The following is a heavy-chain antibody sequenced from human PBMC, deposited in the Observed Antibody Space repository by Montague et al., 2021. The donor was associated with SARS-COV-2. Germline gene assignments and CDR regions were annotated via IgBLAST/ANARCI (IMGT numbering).Heavy chain of an antibody. D-gene: IGHD4-11*01. CDR1: GDSISSGGYF. J-gene: IGHJ4*02. CDR2: ISYSGST. Sequence: TLSLTCTVYGDSISSGGYFWNWIRQHPEKGLEYIGYISYSGSTDYNPSFRSRVSISMDTSENQFSLRMNSVTAADTAVYYCAESGGLGSSNPFEYWGQGVLVTVAS. CDR3: AESGGLGSSNPFEY. V-gene: IGHV4-31*02.